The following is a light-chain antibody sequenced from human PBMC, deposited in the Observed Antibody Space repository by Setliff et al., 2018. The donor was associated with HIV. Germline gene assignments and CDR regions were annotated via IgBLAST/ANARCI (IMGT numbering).Light chain of an antibody. V-gene: IGLV2-8*01. CDR3: SSYAGSSFYV. CDR1: SSDVGGYNF. J-gene: IGLJ1*01. Sequence: QSVLTQPPSASGSPGQSVTISCTGTSSDVGGYNFVSWYQHHPGNAPKLMIYDVSKRPSGVPDRVSGSKSGNTASLTVSGLQAEDEADYYCSSYAGSSFYVFGTGTKVTVL. CDR2: DVS.